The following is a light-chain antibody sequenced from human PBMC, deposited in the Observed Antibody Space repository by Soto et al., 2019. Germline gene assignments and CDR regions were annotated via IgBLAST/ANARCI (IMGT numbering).Light chain of an antibody. CDR1: SSNIGAGYD. Sequence: QSVLTQPPSVSGAPGQRVTISCTGSSSNIGAGYDVHWYQQLPGTAPKLLIYGNSNRPSGVPDRFSGSKSGTSASLAITGLQAEDEADYYCQSYGVFGTGTKLIVL. V-gene: IGLV1-40*01. CDR3: QSYGV. CDR2: GNS. J-gene: IGLJ1*01.